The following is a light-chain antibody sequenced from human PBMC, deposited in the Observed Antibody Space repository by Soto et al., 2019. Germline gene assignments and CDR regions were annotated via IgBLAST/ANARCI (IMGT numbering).Light chain of an antibody. CDR1: QGISSY. CDR3: QQYDNLPSLT. J-gene: IGKJ4*01. CDR2: DAS. Sequence: GDRVTITCRASQGISSYLNWYQQKPGKAPKLLIYDASNLETGVPSRFSGSGSGTDFTFTISSLQPEDIATYYCQQYDNLPSLTFGGGTKVDI. V-gene: IGKV1-33*01.